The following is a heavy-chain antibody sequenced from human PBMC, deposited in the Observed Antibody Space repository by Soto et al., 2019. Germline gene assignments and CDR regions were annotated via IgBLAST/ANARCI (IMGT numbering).Heavy chain of an antibody. D-gene: IGHD3-10*01. V-gene: IGHV3-23*01. CDR3: AKSGLLWFGEFIVA. J-gene: IGHJ5*02. CDR2: ISGSGGST. Sequence: GGSLRLSCAASGFTFSSYAMSWVRQAPGKGLEWVPAISGSGGSTYYADSVKGRFNISRDNSKNTLYLQMNSLRAEDTAVYYCAKSGLLWFGEFIVAWGQGTLVTVSS. CDR1: GFTFSSYA.